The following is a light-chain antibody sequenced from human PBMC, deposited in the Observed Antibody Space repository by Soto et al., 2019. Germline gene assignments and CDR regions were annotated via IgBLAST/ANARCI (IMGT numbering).Light chain of an antibody. CDR3: QQYGSSKSYT. Sequence: EIVLTQSPGTLSLSPGETATLSCRASQSVSSSNLAWYQRKPGQAPRLLIYGASTRATGIPDRFSGSGSGTDFTLTISRLEPEDFAMYYCQQYGSSKSYTFGQGTKLESK. CDR2: GAS. CDR1: QSVSSSN. J-gene: IGKJ2*01. V-gene: IGKV3-20*01.